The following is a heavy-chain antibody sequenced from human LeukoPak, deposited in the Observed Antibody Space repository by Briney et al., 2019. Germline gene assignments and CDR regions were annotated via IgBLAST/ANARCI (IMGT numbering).Heavy chain of an antibody. CDR1: GFTFSSYA. CDR2: ISSNGGST. J-gene: IGHJ4*02. D-gene: IGHD3-22*01. CDR3: VKFSYYYDSSGYLNFDY. V-gene: IGHV3-64D*09. Sequence: GSLRLSCSAPGFTFSSYAMHWVRQAPGKGLEYVSAISSNGGSTYYADSVKGRFTISRDNSKNTLYLQMSSLRAEDTAVYYCVKFSYYYDSSGYLNFDYWGQGTLVTVSS.